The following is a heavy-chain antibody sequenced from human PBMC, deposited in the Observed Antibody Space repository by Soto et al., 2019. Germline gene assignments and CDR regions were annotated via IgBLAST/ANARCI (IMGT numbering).Heavy chain of an antibody. CDR1: GFIFSGYW. CDR3: ARLLGGSGSFIDY. D-gene: IGHD3-10*01. J-gene: IGHJ4*02. Sequence: EVQLVESGGGLVQPGGSLRLSCAASGFIFSGYWMHWVRQAPGKGLVWVSRINSDGSTTSYADSVKGRFTISRDNAKNTMYLQMNSLSDEDTAVYYCARLLGGSGSFIDYWGQGTLVTVSS. V-gene: IGHV3-74*01. CDR2: INSDGSTT.